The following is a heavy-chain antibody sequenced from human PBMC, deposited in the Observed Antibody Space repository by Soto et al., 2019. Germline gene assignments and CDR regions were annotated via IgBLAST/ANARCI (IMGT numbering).Heavy chain of an antibody. V-gene: IGHV3-23*01. D-gene: IGHD2-8*01. J-gene: IGHJ4*02. CDR3: AKDLAGNGYFFDY. Sequence: EVQLLESGGGLVQPGGSLRLSCGASGFTFGSHAMGWVRQSPGKGLDWVSAISGSGGDTFYADSVKGRFTVSRDNSKNTLYLQMNSLRAEDTAVYYCAKDLAGNGYFFDYWGQGNLVTVSS. CDR2: ISGSGGDT. CDR1: GFTFGSHA.